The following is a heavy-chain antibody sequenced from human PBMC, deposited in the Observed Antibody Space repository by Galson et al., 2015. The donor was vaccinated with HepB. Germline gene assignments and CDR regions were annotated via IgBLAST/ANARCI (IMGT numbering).Heavy chain of an antibody. V-gene: IGHV3-33*01. CDR2: IWNDGSID. Sequence: SLRLSCAASGFRFRSYGMHWVRQAPGKGLEWVAVIWNDGSIDYYADSVKGRFTISRDNSKNTLYLQMNSLRVEDTAVYYCARESDSSGYYSGVWYFNLWGRGTLVSVSS. D-gene: IGHD3-22*01. CDR3: ARESDSSGYYSGVWYFNL. J-gene: IGHJ2*01. CDR1: GFRFRSYG.